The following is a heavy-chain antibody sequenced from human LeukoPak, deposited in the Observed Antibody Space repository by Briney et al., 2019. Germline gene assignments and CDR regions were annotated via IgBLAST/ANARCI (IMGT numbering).Heavy chain of an antibody. CDR1: GSTFTSYD. CDR2: MNPNSGNT. J-gene: IGHJ5*02. V-gene: IGHV1-8*01. D-gene: IGHD2-15*01. CDR3: ERGACSGGSCYYWFDP. Sequence: ASVKVSCKASGSTFTSYDINLVRQATGQGLEWMGWMNPNSGNTGYAQKFQGRVTMTRNTSISTAYMELSSLRSEDTAVYYCERGACSGGSCYYWFDPWGQGTLVTVSS.